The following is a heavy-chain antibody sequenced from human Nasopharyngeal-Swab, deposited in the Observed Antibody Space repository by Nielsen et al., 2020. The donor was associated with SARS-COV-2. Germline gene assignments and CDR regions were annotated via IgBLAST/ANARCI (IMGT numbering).Heavy chain of an antibody. Sequence: GESLKISCAASGFTFRSYAISWVRQAPGKGLEWVSVISGSDHTTYYADSVKGRFTISRDNSKNTLYLQMNSLRAEDTVVYYCARATPTYSGGDFDYWGQGTLITVSS. D-gene: IGHD2-15*01. V-gene: IGHV3-23*01. CDR1: GFTFRSYA. CDR3: ARATPTYSGGDFDY. J-gene: IGHJ4*02. CDR2: ISGSDHTT.